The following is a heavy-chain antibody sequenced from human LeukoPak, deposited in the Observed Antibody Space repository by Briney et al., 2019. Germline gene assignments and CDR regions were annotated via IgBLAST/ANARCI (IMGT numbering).Heavy chain of an antibody. J-gene: IGHJ3*02. V-gene: IGHV1-3*01. CDR2: INAGNGDT. CDR1: EYTFTRHT. Sequence: GASVKVSCKASEYTFTRHTIHWVRQAPGQRLEWMGWINAGNGDTKYSQNFQGTVSITRDTSASTAYMELSSLRSEDTAVYYCARETSVTHNDAFDIWGQGTMVTVSS. D-gene: IGHD4-17*01. CDR3: ARETSVTHNDAFDI.